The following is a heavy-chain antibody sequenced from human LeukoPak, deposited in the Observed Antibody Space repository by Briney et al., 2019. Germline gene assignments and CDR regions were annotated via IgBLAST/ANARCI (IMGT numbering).Heavy chain of an antibody. V-gene: IGHV3-21*01. CDR3: ARDLGYSSGPNY. CDR1: GFSFSSFS. J-gene: IGHJ4*02. Sequence: PGGSLRLSCAASGFSFSSFSMNWVRQAPGKGLEWVSYISGGSSFTYYVDSVKGRFTISRDNAKNSLYLQMNSLRAEDTAVYYCARDLGYSSGPNYWGQGTRVTVSS. CDR2: ISGGSSFT. D-gene: IGHD6-19*01.